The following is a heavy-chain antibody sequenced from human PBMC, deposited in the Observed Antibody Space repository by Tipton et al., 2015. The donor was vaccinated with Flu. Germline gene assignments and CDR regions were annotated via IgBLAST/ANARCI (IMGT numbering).Heavy chain of an antibody. J-gene: IGHJ2*01. V-gene: IGHV3-21*01. CDR3: ARTKQLVWYFDL. CDR1: GFSFSTYA. Sequence: SLRLSCVTSGFSFSTYAMNWVRQAPGKGLEWVSSISTGSSYIYYADSVKGRFTISRDNAKNSLYLQMNSLRAEDTAVYYCARTKQLVWYFDLWGRGTLVTVSS. CDR2: ISTGSSYI. D-gene: IGHD6-6*01.